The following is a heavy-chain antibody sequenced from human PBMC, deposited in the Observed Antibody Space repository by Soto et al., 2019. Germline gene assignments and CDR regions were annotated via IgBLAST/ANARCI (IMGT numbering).Heavy chain of an antibody. CDR3: ARVPVVAGMSWYFQH. V-gene: IGHV3-30-3*01. CDR1: GFTFSSYA. Sequence: PGGSLRLSCAASGFTFSSYAMHWVRQAPGKGLEWVAVISYDGSNKYYADSVKGRFTISRDNSKNTLYLQMSSLRAEDTAVYYCARVPVVAGMSWYFQHWGQGTLVTVSS. J-gene: IGHJ1*01. D-gene: IGHD6-19*01. CDR2: ISYDGSNK.